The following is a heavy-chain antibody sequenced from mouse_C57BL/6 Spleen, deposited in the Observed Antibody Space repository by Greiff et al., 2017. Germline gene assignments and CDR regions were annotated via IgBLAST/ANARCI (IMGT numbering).Heavy chain of an antibody. J-gene: IGHJ4*01. CDR2: IDPSDSYT. V-gene: IGHV1-69*01. D-gene: IGHD1-1*01. Sequence: QVQLQQPGAELVMPGASVKLSCKASGYTFPSYWMHWVKQRPGQGLEWIGEIDPSDSYTNYNQKFKGKSTLTVDKSSSTAYMQLSSLTSDDSAVYCCARGVVANYYAMDYWGQGTSVTVSS. CDR3: ARGVVANYYAMDY. CDR1: GYTFPSYW.